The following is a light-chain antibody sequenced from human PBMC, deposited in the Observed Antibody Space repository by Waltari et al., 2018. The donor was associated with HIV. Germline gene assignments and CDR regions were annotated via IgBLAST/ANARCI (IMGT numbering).Light chain of an antibody. CDR1: STDVGDYHS. V-gene: IGLV2-14*01. CDR3: SSYSKSNSLV. CDR2: EVS. Sequence: QSVLTQPASVSGSPGQSITLSCTGASTDVGDYHSVSWYPQSPGQAPKLLIYEVSDRPSGVSNRFSGSKSGNTASLTISGLQPEDESNYYCSSYSKSNSLVFGTGTKVTVL. J-gene: IGLJ1*01.